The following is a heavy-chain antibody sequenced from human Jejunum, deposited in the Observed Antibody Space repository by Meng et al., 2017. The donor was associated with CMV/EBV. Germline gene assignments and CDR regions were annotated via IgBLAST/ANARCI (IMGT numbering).Heavy chain of an antibody. J-gene: IGHJ1*01. Sequence: GGPISSSSYYWGWIRQPPGKGLEWIGSIYYSGSTYYNPSLKSRVTISVDTSKNQFSLKLSSVTAAGTAVYYCIRNPSGRYGEFQDWGQGTLVTVSS. CDR2: IYYSGST. V-gene: IGHV4-39*01. CDR1: GGPISSSSYY. CDR3: IRNPSGRYGEFQD. D-gene: IGHD1-26*01.